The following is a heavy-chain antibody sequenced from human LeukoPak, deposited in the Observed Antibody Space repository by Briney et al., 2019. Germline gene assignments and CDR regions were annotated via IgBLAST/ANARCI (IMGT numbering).Heavy chain of an antibody. V-gene: IGHV4-30-2*01. CDR3: ARGVSGRYFDWLLSPWFDP. CDR2: IYHSGST. CDR1: GGSISSGGYS. J-gene: IGHJ5*02. Sequence: PSQTLSLTCAVSGGSISSGGYSWSWIRQPPGKGLEWIGYIYHSGSTYYNPSLKSRVTISVDTSKNQFSLKLSSVTAADTAVYYCARGVSGRYFDWLLSPWFDPWGQGTLVTVSS. D-gene: IGHD3-9*01.